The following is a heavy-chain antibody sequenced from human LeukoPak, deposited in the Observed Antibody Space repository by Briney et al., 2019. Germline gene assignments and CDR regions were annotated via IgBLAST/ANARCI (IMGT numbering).Heavy chain of an antibody. D-gene: IGHD3-22*01. J-gene: IGHJ4*02. CDR2: INSDESSI. CDR3: TRVGYDSSGYVARPFDY. V-gene: IGHV3-74*01. Sequence: GGSLRLSCAASGFTFSNYWMHWVRQAPGKGLVWVSRINSDESSISYADSVKGRFTISRDNAKNVLYLQMNSLRAEDTAVYYCTRVGYDSSGYVARPFDYWGQGTLVTVSS. CDR1: GFTFSNYW.